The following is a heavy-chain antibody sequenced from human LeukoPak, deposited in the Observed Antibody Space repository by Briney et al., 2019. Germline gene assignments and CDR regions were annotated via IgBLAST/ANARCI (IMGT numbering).Heavy chain of an antibody. V-gene: IGHV4-34*01. Sequence: LEALSLTCAVSRGSLCGYYWSWVREPPGKGVEWRGEINNSGSTNYTPTLKSRVTISVDTSKSQCSIKLSSVTAADTAVYYCARGSLRYFAEVAGRLDYWGQGTLVSVSS. CDR2: INNSGST. D-gene: IGHD3-9*01. CDR3: ARGSLRYFAEVAGRLDY. J-gene: IGHJ4*02. CDR1: RGSLCGYY.